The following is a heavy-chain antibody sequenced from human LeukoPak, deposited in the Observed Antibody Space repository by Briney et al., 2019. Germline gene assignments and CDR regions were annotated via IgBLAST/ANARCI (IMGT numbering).Heavy chain of an antibody. J-gene: IGHJ4*02. Sequence: PGGSLRLSCAASGFSFSNYAMSWVRQAPGEGLEWVSRISGSGGITYYADSVKGRFTISRDNSKNTLFLQMNSLRVEDTAIFYCAKEGSSGIDDWGPGTLVTVSS. CDR2: ISGSGGIT. CDR3: AKEGSSGIDD. V-gene: IGHV3-23*01. CDR1: GFSFSNYA. D-gene: IGHD2-15*01.